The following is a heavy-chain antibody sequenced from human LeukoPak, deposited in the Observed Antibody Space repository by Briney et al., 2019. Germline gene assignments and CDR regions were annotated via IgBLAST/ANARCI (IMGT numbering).Heavy chain of an antibody. Sequence: GGSLRLSCAASGFTFDDYGMSWVRQAPGKGLEWVSGINWNGGSTGYADSVKGRFTISRDNAKNSLYLQMNSLRAEDTAVYYCATDIVGATTSSFDIWGQGTMVTVSS. J-gene: IGHJ3*02. V-gene: IGHV3-20*04. CDR1: GFTFDDYG. CDR3: ATDIVGATTSSFDI. CDR2: INWNGGST. D-gene: IGHD1-26*01.